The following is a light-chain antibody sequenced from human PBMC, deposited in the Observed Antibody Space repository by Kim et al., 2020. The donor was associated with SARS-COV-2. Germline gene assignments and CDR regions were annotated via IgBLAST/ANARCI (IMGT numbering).Light chain of an antibody. V-gene: IGLV3-19*01. CDR1: SLRSYY. J-gene: IGLJ2*01. CDR3: NARDSNDNVV. Sequence: VALGQTVRITCQGVSLRSYYATWSQEKPGQAPILVSYGKNNRTSGIPYRFSGSSSGNTASLTITGTQAGDEAGYYCNARDSNDNVVFGGGTQLTVL. CDR2: GKN.